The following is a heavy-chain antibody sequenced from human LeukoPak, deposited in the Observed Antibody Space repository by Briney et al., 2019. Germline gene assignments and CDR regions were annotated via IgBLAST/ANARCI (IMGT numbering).Heavy chain of an antibody. D-gene: IGHD3-10*01. CDR2: ISAYNGNT. CDR1: GYTFTSYG. CDR3: ARMGSFIYLPGSSWFDP. Sequence: ASVKVSCKASGYTFTSYGISWVRQAPGQGLEWMGWISAYNGNTNYAQKLQGRVTMTTDTSTSTAYMELRSLRSDDTAVYYCARMGSFIYLPGSSWFDPWGQGTLVTVSS. V-gene: IGHV1-18*01. J-gene: IGHJ5*02.